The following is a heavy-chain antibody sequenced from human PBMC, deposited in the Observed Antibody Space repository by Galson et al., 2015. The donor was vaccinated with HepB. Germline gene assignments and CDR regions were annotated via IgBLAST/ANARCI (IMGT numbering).Heavy chain of an antibody. CDR2: IYSGGST. CDR1: GFTVSSNY. J-gene: IGHJ4*02. Sequence: LRLSCAASGFTVSSNYMSWVRQAPGKGLEWVSVIYSGGSTYYADSVKGRFTISRDNSKNTLYLQMNSLRAEDTAVYYCARGWERDYFDYWGQGTLVTVSS. CDR3: ARGWERDYFDY. D-gene: IGHD1-26*01. V-gene: IGHV3-66*01.